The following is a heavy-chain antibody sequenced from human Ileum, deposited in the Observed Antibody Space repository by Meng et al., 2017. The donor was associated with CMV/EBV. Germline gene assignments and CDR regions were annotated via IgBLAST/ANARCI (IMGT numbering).Heavy chain of an antibody. D-gene: IGHD3-16*01. CDR1: GFTFSDYY. J-gene: IGHJ4*02. CDR3: VGHQGGPREGVRLV. V-gene: IGHV3-11*01. Sequence: GESLKISCAASGFTFSDYYMSWIRQAPGKGLEWVSYISSSGNTIYYADSVKGRFTISRDNAKNSLYLQMNSLRAEDTAVYYCVGHQGGPREGVRLVWGQGTLVTVSS. CDR2: ISSSGNTI.